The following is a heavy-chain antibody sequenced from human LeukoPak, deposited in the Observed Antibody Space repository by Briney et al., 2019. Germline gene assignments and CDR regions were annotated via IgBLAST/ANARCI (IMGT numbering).Heavy chain of an antibody. D-gene: IGHD6-19*01. CDR2: IYSGGST. V-gene: IGHV3-53*05. Sequence: GGALRLSCAASGVTFSTNYMSWVGQAPGKGVEGVSGIYSGGSTDYTDCVTGRCTISRDISKNTRYRQRKRLRAEDTAVYYCARDPYSSGWHWFDPWGPGTLVTVSS. CDR1: GVTFSTNY. J-gene: IGHJ5*02. CDR3: ARDPYSSGWHWFDP.